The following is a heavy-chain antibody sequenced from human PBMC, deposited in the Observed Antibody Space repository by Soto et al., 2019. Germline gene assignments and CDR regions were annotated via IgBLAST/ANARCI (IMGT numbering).Heavy chain of an antibody. Sequence: PGGSLRLSCAASGFTFSSYAMSWVRQAPGKGLEWVSGIGGSGAGTNYADSVKGRFTISRDNSKNTLYLQMSSLRAEDTAVYYCACLGGIAVAGTHLDYWGQGTLVPVSS. V-gene: IGHV3-23*01. CDR1: GFTFSSYA. J-gene: IGHJ4*02. D-gene: IGHD6-19*01. CDR2: IGGSGAGT. CDR3: ACLGGIAVAGTHLDY.